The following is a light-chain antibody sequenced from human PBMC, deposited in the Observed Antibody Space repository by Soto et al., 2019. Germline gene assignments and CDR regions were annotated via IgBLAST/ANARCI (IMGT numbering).Light chain of an antibody. J-gene: IGKJ1*01. V-gene: IGKV1-5*01. CDR2: DVS. CDR3: HPDNILWT. CDR1: QSINSW. Sequence: DKQMTHSPSTLYAYIGDRVTITFWASQSINSWLAWYQQKPGKAPKLLIYDVSSLESGVPSRFSGSGTGTEFSVCVISMPADDFATYISHPDNILWTFGEGTRLEIK.